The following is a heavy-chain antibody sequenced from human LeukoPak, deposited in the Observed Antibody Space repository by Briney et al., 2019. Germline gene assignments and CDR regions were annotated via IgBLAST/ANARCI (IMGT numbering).Heavy chain of an antibody. J-gene: IGHJ5*02. CDR2: ISGSGSHA. V-gene: IGHV3-23*01. CDR3: GSGPVGTTVP. Sequence: GGSLRLACAASGFSFGSYAMGWTRQAPGLGLEWVSAISGSGSHANYAESVKGRFTISRDNSKNTLYLQMHSLIAADTAVYYCGSGPVGTTVPWGQGTLVTVSS. D-gene: IGHD1-1*01. CDR1: GFSFGSYA.